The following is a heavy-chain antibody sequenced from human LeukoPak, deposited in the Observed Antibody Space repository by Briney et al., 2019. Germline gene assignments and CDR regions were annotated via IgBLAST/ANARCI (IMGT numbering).Heavy chain of an antibody. CDR2: ISGSGGST. D-gene: IGHD2-21*01. V-gene: IGHV3-23*01. Sequence: GGSLRLSCAASGFTFSSYAMSWVRQAPGKGLKWVSAISGSGGSTYYADSVKGRFTISRDNSKNTLYLQMNSLRAEDTAVYYCAKFLPTHIVVANYYFDYWGQGTLVTVSS. J-gene: IGHJ4*02. CDR3: AKFLPTHIVVANYYFDY. CDR1: GFTFSSYA.